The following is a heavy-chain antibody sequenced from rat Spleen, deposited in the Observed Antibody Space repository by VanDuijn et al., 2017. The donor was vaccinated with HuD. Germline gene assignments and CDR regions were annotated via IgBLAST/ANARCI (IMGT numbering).Heavy chain of an antibody. CDR2: ISTGGGNT. D-gene: IGHD1-6*01. V-gene: IGHV5S14*01. CDR1: GFTFSNYG. CDR3: SRKGILRPGGDYFDY. J-gene: IGHJ2*01. Sequence: EVQLVESGGGLVQPGRSLKLSCAASGFTFSNYGMALVRQTPTKGLEWVASISTGGGNTYYRDSVKGRFTISRDNAKNTQFLQMDSLRSEDTATYYCSRKGILRPGGDYFDYWGQGVMVTVSS.